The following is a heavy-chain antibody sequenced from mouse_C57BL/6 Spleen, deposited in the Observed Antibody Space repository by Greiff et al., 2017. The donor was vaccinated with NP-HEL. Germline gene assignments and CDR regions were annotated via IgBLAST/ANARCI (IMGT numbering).Heavy chain of an antibody. V-gene: IGHV1-50*01. Sequence: QVQLQQPGAELVKPGASVKLSCKASGYTFTSYWMQWVKQRPGQGLEWIGEIDPSDSDTNYNQKFKGKATLTVDTSSSTAYMQLSSLTSEDSAVYYGARYSYVRGYAMDYWGQGTSVTVSS. CDR3: ARYSYVRGYAMDY. J-gene: IGHJ4*01. CDR2: IDPSDSDT. D-gene: IGHD3-3*01. CDR1: GYTFTSYW.